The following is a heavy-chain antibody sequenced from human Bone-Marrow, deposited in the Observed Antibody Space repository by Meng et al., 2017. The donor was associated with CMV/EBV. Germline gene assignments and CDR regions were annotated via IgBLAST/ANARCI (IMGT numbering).Heavy chain of an antibody. CDR1: GGTFSSYA. D-gene: IGHD3-10*01. V-gene: IGHV1-69*05. CDR3: ARAGGGIIAFDI. CDR2: IIPIFGTA. J-gene: IGHJ3*02. Sequence: SVKVSCKASGGTFSSYAISWVRQAPGQGLEWMGGIIPIFGTANYAQKFQGRVTITTDESPSTAYMELSSLRSEDTAVYYCARAGGGIIAFDIWGQGTMVTVSS.